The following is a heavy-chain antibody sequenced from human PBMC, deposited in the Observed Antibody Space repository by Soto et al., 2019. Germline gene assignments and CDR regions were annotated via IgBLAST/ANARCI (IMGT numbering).Heavy chain of an antibody. CDR3: ASNPASVDSSGPLGGGWFDP. Sequence: QVQLVESGGGVVQPGRSLRLSCAASGFTFSSYAMHWVRQAPGKGLEWVAVISYDGSNKYYADSVKGRFTISRDNSKKTVDMQMNSLRAEDPAVSESASNPASVDSSGPLGGGWFDPWGQGTLVTVSS. CDR1: GFTFSSYA. CDR2: ISYDGSNK. J-gene: IGHJ5*02. D-gene: IGHD3-22*01. V-gene: IGHV3-30-3*01.